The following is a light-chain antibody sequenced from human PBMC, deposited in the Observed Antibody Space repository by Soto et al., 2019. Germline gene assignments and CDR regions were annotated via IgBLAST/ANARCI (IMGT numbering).Light chain of an antibody. Sequence: EIVLTQSPDTLSLSPGERATLSCRASQSVSSSYLAWYQQKPGQAPRLLIYGASSRAIHTPDRFSGSGSGTDFTLTISGLEPEDFAVYYCQHFGNSLWTFGQGTKVDIK. CDR3: QHFGNSLWT. CDR1: QSVSSSY. V-gene: IGKV3-20*01. J-gene: IGKJ1*01. CDR2: GAS.